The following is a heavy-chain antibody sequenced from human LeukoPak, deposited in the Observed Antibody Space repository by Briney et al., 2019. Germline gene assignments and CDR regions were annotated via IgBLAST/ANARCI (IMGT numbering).Heavy chain of an antibody. J-gene: IGHJ6*02. D-gene: IGHD3-16*01. CDR1: GFTVSSSY. Sequence: GGSLRLSCAASGFTVSSSYMSWVRQAPGKGLEWVASINHNGNVNYYVDSVKGRFTISRDNAKNSLYLQMSNLRAEDTAVYFCARGGGLDVWGQGATVTVSS. CDR3: ARGGGLDV. CDR2: INHNGNVN. V-gene: IGHV3-7*03.